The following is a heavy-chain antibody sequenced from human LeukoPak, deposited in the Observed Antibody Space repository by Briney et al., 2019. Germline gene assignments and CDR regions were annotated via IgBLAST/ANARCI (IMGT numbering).Heavy chain of an antibody. J-gene: IGHJ2*01. V-gene: IGHV3-7*01. CDR3: ARISHSSSWYFDL. D-gene: IGHD2-2*01. CDR2: IKQDSNEK. CDR1: GFTFRSYA. Sequence: PGGSLRLSCAASGFTFRSYAMSWVRQAPGKGLEWVANIKQDSNEKNYMDSVKGRFTISRDNGMNSLYLQMNSLRAEDTAVYYCARISHSSSWYFDLWGRGTLVFVSS.